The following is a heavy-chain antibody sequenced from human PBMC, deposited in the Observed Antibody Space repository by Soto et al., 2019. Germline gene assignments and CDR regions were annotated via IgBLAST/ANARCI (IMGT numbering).Heavy chain of an antibody. J-gene: IGHJ3*02. CDR2: INPSGGIT. CDR1: GYTFTSYY. CDR3: ARRSIFTWSDAFDI. D-gene: IGHD3-3*01. V-gene: IGHV1-46*01. Sequence: QVELVQSGAEVKKPGASVKVSCKAAGYTFTSYYMHWVRQAPGQGLEWMGFINPSGGITTYAQKFQARVTMTSDTSTSTVYMELRTLKSEYTAVYYCARRSIFTWSDAFDIWGQGTMVTVSA.